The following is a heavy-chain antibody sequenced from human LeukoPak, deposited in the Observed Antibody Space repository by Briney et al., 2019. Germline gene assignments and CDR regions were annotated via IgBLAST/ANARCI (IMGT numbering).Heavy chain of an antibody. CDR2: IYYSGST. V-gene: IGHV4-39*07. J-gene: IGHJ4*02. CDR3: ARDGSVLVGATTSFDY. CDR1: GGSISSSSYY. D-gene: IGHD1-26*01. Sequence: PSETLSLTCTVSGGSISSSSYYWGWIRQPPGKGLEWIGSIYYSGSTYYNPSLKSRVTISVDTSKNQFSLKLSSVTAADTAVYYCARDGSVLVGATTSFDYWGQGTLVTVSS.